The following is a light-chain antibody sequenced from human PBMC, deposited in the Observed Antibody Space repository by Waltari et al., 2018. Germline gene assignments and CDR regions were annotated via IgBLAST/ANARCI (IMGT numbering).Light chain of an antibody. CDR3: QQDNNWPPLYT. V-gene: IGKV3-15*01. CDR2: DTS. Sequence: EIVMTQSPATLSMSPGERATLSCRASQSISTNLAWYHQRPTQAPRLLIYDTSTRATGIPVKFSGSGSGTEFTLTISDLQPEDFAVYYCQQDNNWPPLYTFGQGTKLDIK. CDR1: QSISTN. J-gene: IGKJ2*01.